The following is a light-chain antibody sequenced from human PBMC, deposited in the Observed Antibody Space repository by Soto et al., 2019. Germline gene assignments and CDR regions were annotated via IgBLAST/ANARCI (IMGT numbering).Light chain of an antibody. CDR3: HQYDNWPKT. Sequence: VVTQSPATLSVSPGARATLSCRASQSVSSNLAWYQQKPGQAPRLLIYGASTRATGIPARFSGSGSGTEFTLTISSLQSEDFAVYYCHQYDNWPKTFGQGTRLEIK. CDR1: QSVSSN. CDR2: GAS. J-gene: IGKJ5*01. V-gene: IGKV3-15*01.